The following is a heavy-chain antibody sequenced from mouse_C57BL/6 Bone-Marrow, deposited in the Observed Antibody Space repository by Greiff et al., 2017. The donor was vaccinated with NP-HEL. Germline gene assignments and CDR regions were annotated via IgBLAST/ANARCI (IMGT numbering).Heavy chain of an antibody. Sequence: QVQLQQPGAELVRPGSSVKLSCKASGYTFTSYWMDWVKQRPGQGLEWIGNIYPSDSETHYTQKFKDKATLTVDKSSSTAYMQLSSLTSEDSAVYYCASTVYYGSSYYYYAMDYWGQGTSVTVSS. V-gene: IGHV1-61*01. D-gene: IGHD1-1*01. CDR3: ASTVYYGSSYYYYAMDY. J-gene: IGHJ4*01. CDR2: IYPSDSET. CDR1: GYTFTSYW.